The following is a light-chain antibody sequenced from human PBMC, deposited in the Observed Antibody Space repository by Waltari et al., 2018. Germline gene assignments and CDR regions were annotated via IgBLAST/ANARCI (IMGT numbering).Light chain of an antibody. CDR1: DSHVGGYEY. CDR2: DVT. V-gene: IGLV2-11*01. Sequence: QSVTISCPGTDSHVGGYEYVPWYQPHPGKAPKLLIYDVTKRPSGVPDRFSGSKSGNTASLTISGLHGEDEADYYCCSYADNNIYVFGTGTNVAVL. CDR3: CSYADNNIYV. J-gene: IGLJ1*01.